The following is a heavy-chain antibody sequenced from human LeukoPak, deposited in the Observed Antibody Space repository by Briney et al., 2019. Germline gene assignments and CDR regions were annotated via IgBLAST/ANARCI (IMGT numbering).Heavy chain of an antibody. D-gene: IGHD6-13*01. V-gene: IGHV4-4*02. CDR3: ATSIAAADWFDP. CDR1: GGSISSSNW. CDR2: IYHSGST. J-gene: IGHJ5*02. Sequence: SETLSLTCAVSGGSISSSNWWSWVRQPPGKGLEWIGEIYHSGSTNYNPSLKSRVTISVDKSKNQFSLKLSSVTAADTAVYYCATSIAAADWFDPWGQGTLVTGSS.